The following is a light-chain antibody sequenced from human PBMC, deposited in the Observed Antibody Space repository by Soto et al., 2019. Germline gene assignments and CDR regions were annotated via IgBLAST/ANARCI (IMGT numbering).Light chain of an antibody. CDR1: SSNIGKNT. CDR2: SNG. V-gene: IGLV1-44*01. CDR3: ATWDDSLSAPV. Sequence: QSVLTQPPSASGTPGQRVTISCSGSSSNIGKNTVNWYQQLPGTAPKLLIHSNGQRPSGVPDRFSGSKSGNSASLAISGLQPEDEADYSCATWDDSLSAPVLGGGTKVTV. J-gene: IGLJ2*01.